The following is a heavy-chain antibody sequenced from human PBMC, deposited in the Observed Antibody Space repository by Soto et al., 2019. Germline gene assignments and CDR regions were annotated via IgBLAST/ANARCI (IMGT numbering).Heavy chain of an antibody. V-gene: IGHV4-30-4*01. CDR3: ATVRTPVTGLYYFAH. Sequence: QVQLQESGPGLVKPSLTLSLTCSVSGGAMSRGIFYWSWIRQPPGQGLECLGFTPYSGTPYYNTSLSRGVSLSVDTSNNQFSLHVNSVTAVDTAVYYCATVRTPVTGLYYFAHWGQGTLVTVSS. CDR2: TPYSGTP. CDR1: GGAMSRGIFY. D-gene: IGHD4-17*01. J-gene: IGHJ4*02.